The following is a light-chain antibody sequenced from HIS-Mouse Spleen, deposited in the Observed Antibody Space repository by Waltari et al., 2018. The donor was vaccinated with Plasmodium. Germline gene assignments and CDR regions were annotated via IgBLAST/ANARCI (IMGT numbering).Light chain of an antibody. CDR3: QQYNNWSFT. CDR1: QSVSSN. J-gene: IGKJ3*01. CDR2: GAS. V-gene: IGKV3-15*01. Sequence: ELVMTQSPATLSVSPGERATPSCRASQSVSSNLPWYQQKPGQAPRLLIYGASTRATGIPARFSGSGSGTEFTLTISSLQSEDFAVYYCQQYNNWSFTFGPGTKVDIK.